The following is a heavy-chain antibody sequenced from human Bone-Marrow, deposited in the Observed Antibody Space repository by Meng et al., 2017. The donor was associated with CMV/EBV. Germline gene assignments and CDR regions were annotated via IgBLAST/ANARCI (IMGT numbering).Heavy chain of an antibody. CDR3: ASRVVRAAIEDAFDI. J-gene: IGHJ3*02. CDR2: MNPTTGNT. Sequence: ASVKVFCKASGYTFIDYNINWVRQAAGQGLEWMGWMNPTTGNTGYAQNFQGRVTMTRNTSIITAYMELSRLRSEDTAVYYCASRVVRAAIEDAFDIWGQGTMVTVSS. D-gene: IGHD2-2*01. CDR1: GYTFIDYN. V-gene: IGHV1-8*01.